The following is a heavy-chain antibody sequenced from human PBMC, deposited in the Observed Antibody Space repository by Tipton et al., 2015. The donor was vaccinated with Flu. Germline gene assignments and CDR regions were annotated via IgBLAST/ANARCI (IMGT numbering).Heavy chain of an antibody. CDR3: AKNNGPRSYKYGMDV. D-gene: IGHD1-14*01. V-gene: IGHV3-9*01. CDR2: ISWNSDI. CDR1: GFTFDAYA. Sequence: SLRLSCAASGFTFDAYAMYWVRQAPGKGLEWVSGISWNSDIDYADSVKGRFTISRDNARNSLYLQMNSLRVEDTAFYYCAKNNGPRSYKYGMDVWGQGTTVTVSS. J-gene: IGHJ6*02.